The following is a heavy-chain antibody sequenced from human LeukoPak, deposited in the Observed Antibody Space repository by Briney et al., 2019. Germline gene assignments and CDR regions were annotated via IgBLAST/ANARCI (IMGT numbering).Heavy chain of an antibody. D-gene: IGHD2-15*01. Sequence: PGGSLRLSCAAFGFSFSSYWMNWVRQAPGKGLVWVSRISSDESSTNYADSVKGRFTISRDNAKNTLYLQMNSLRVEGTAVYYCARGRPHGSDYWGQGTLVTVSS. CDR3: ARGRPHGSDY. CDR1: GFSFSSYW. CDR2: ISSDESST. V-gene: IGHV3-74*01. J-gene: IGHJ4*02.